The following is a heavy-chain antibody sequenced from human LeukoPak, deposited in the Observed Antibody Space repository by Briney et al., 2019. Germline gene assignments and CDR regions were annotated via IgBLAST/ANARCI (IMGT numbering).Heavy chain of an antibody. Sequence: ASVKVSCKASGYTFTSYYMHWVRQAPGQGLEWMGWINPNSGGTNYAQKFQGRVTMTRDTSISTAYMELSRLRSDDTAVYYCARAPVTMASPVALDYWGQGTLVTVSS. CDR1: GYTFTSYY. CDR2: INPNSGGT. CDR3: ARAPVTMASPVALDY. D-gene: IGHD3-10*01. V-gene: IGHV1-2*02. J-gene: IGHJ4*02.